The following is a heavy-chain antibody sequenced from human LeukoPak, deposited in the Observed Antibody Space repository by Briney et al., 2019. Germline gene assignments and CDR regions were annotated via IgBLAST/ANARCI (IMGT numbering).Heavy chain of an antibody. J-gene: IGHJ6*02. D-gene: IGHD6-13*01. CDR3: ARAAYSSSWYWYYYYGMDV. V-gene: IGHV1-8*01. CDR2: MNPNSGNT. Sequence: SVKVSCKASGYTFTSYDINWVRQATGQGLEWMGWMNPNSGNTGYAQKFQGRVTMTRNTSISTAYMELSSLRSEDTAVYYCARAAYSSSWYWYYYYGMDVWGQGTTVTVSS. CDR1: GYTFTSYD.